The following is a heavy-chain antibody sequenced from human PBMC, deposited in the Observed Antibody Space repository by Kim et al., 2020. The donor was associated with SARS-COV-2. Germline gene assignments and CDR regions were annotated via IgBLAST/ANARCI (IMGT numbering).Heavy chain of an antibody. Sequence: DYAVSVKSRVTINPDNSKNQFSLQLNSVTAEDTAVYYCARDTPGQKAFDIWGQGTMVTVS. V-gene: IGHV6-1*01. J-gene: IGHJ3*02. CDR3: ARDTPGQKAFDI.